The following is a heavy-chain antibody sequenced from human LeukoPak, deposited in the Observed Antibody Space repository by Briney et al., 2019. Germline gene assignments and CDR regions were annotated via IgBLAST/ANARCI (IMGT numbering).Heavy chain of an antibody. CDR2: ITGSGGTT. J-gene: IGHJ5*02. CDR1: GFTFVSYA. D-gene: IGHD3-3*01. Sequence: GGSLGLSCAASGFTFVSYAMSWVRQAPGKGLEWVSTITGSGGTTYYADSVKGRFTISRDNSKNTLYLQMDSMRAEDTAVYYCAKDQDHLDAFWSDYTVDWFDPWGQGTLVTVSS. V-gene: IGHV3-23*01. CDR3: AKDQDHLDAFWSDYTVDWFDP.